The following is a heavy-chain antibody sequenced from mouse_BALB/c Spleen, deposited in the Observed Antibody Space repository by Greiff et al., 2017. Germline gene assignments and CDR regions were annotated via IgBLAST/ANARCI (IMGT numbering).Heavy chain of an antibody. D-gene: IGHD2-1*01. Sequence: EVKVVESGGGLVQPGGSRKLSCAASGFTFSSFGMHWVRQAPEKGLEWVAYISSGSSTIYYADTVKGRFTISRDNPKNTLFLQMTSLRSEDTAMYYCARSLYGNYAWFAYWGQGTLVTVSA. V-gene: IGHV5-17*02. CDR1: GFTFSSFG. J-gene: IGHJ3*01. CDR2: ISSGSSTI. CDR3: ARSLYGNYAWFAY.